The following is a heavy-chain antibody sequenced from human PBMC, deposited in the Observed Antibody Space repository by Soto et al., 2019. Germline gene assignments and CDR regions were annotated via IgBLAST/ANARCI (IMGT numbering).Heavy chain of an antibody. J-gene: IGHJ4*02. D-gene: IGHD3-10*02. CDR1: EGTLSNSA. V-gene: IGHV1-69*06. CDR2: FTPIFGST. CDR3: ARVRVRVVKVGLNFDS. Sequence: SVKVSCKTSEGTLSNSAINWVRQAPGQGLEWMGSFTPIFGSTFYAQNFQDRVTITADKATGTAYIELSSLTSEDTAMYFCARVRVRVVKVGLNFDSWREGTLGTVAS.